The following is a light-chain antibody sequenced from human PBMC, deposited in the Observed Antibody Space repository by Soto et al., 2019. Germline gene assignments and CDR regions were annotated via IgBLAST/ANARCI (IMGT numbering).Light chain of an antibody. Sequence: QSALTQPASVSGSPGQSITISCTGTSSDVGGYYYVSWYQHHPDKAPRLMIYDVSYRPSGVSNRFSGSKSGNTASLTISGRQAEDEADCYCGSYTTRGTLVFGTGTKLTVL. CDR2: DVS. CDR3: GSYTTRGTLV. J-gene: IGLJ1*01. CDR1: SSDVGGYYY. V-gene: IGLV2-14*03.